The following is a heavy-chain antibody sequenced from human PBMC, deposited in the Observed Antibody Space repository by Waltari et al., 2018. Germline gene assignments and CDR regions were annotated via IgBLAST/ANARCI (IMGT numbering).Heavy chain of an antibody. J-gene: IGHJ6*03. CDR2: IYPGDPDT. Sequence: VQLVQSGAEVKKPGESLKISCKGSGYSFTSYWIGWVRQMPGKGLDCIGIIYPGDPDTSYPPACQGQVTISADTTIRTAYLQGTSLTAADTAMYYCARVAAPGQLVNYYYMDVWGKGTTVTVSS. V-gene: IGHV5-51*01. D-gene: IGHD6-25*01. CDR3: ARVAAPGQLVNYYYMDV. CDR1: GYSFTSYW.